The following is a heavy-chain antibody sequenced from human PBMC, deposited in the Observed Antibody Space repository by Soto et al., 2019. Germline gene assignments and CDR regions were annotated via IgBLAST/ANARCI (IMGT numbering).Heavy chain of an antibody. CDR2: IYYSGST. CDR1: GGSISSYY. J-gene: IGHJ5*02. V-gene: IGHV4-59*01. Sequence: SETLSLTCTVSGGSISSYYWSWIRQPPGKGLEWIGYIYYSGSTNYNPSLKSRVTISVDTSKNQFSLKLSSVTAADTAVYYCARVSGGPYYDFWSGYHPTPFWFDPWGQGTLVTVSS. CDR3: ARVSGGPYYDFWSGYHPTPFWFDP. D-gene: IGHD3-3*01.